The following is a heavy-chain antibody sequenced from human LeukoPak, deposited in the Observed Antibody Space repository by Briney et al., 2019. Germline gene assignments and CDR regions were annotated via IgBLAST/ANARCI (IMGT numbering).Heavy chain of an antibody. V-gene: IGHV1-8*01. J-gene: IGHJ4*02. CDR1: GYTFTSYD. D-gene: IGHD3-10*01. CDR2: MNPNSGNT. Sequence: VASVKVSCKASGYTFTSYDISWVRQAAGQGLEWMGWMNPNSGNTGYAQRFQGRVTMTRNTSITTAYMELSSLRSDDAAVYYCARGLRVAGYYGSGSFHYWGQGTLVTVSS. CDR3: ARGLRVAGYYGSGSFHY.